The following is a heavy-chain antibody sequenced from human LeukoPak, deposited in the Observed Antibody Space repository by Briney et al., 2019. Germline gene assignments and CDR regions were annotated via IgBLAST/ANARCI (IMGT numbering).Heavy chain of an antibody. Sequence: GGSLRLSCAASGFTFSSYWMSWVRQAPGKGLEWVANIKQDGSEKYYVDSVKGRFTISRDNAKNSLYLQMNSLRAEDTAVYYCARVPVLRFLEWLSTPAPYSGMDVWGQGTTVTVSS. CDR3: ARVPVLRFLEWLSTPAPYSGMDV. CDR2: IKQDGSEK. D-gene: IGHD3-3*01. J-gene: IGHJ6*02. V-gene: IGHV3-7*01. CDR1: GFTFSSYW.